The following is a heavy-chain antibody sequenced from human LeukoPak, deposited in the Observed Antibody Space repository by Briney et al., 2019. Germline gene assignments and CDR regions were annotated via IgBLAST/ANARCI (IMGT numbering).Heavy chain of an antibody. D-gene: IGHD6-19*01. V-gene: IGHV4-59*08. Sequence: SETLSLTCTVSGGTISSYYWNWIRQPPGKGLDWIGYVHYSGSTKYNPSLKSRVTISVDTSKNQFSLKLSSVIAADTAVYYCARWYSSGWAFDYWGQGTLVTVSS. CDR2: VHYSGST. J-gene: IGHJ4*02. CDR1: GGTISSYY. CDR3: ARWYSSGWAFDY.